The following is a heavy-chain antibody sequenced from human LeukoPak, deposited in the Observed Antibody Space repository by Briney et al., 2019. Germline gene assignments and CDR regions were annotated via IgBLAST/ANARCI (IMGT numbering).Heavy chain of an antibody. CDR1: GFTFSSYA. CDR3: AKDYYDSSGYPTNWFDP. D-gene: IGHD3-22*01. V-gene: IGHV3-23*01. Sequence: GGSLRLSCAASGFTFSSYAMSWVRQAPGKGLEWVSAISGSGGSTYYADSVKGRFTISRDNSKNTLYLQMSSLRAEDTAVYYCAKDYYDSSGYPTNWFDPWGQGTLVTVSS. CDR2: ISGSGGST. J-gene: IGHJ5*02.